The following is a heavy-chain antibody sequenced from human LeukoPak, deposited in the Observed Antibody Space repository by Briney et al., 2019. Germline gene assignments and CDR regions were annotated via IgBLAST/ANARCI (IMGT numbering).Heavy chain of an antibody. CDR3: AREYYDSSGYIDY. Sequence: ASVKVSCKASGYTFTRYDINWVRQATGQGLEWMGWMNPNSVNTCYAQKFHGSVTMTSNTSISTAYMELSSLRSEDTAVYYCAREYYDSSGYIDYWGQGTLVTVSS. J-gene: IGHJ4*02. CDR2: MNPNSVNT. D-gene: IGHD3-22*01. V-gene: IGHV1-8*01. CDR1: GYTFTRYD.